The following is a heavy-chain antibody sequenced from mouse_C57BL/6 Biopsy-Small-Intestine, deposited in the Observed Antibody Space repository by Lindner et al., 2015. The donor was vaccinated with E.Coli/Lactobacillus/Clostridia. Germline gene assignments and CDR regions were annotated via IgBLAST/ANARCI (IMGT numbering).Heavy chain of an antibody. V-gene: IGHV1-74*01. Sequence: SVKVSCKSSGYALSSFGISWVRQAPGQGLEWMGWTNPHNGQTNYAQKFRGRVTMTSDTATSSVYMEVRSLRPDDTAVYYCAGYTNDWWLGYWGQGTLVTVSA. J-gene: IGHJ3*01. CDR3: AGYTNDWWLGY. CDR1: GYALSSFG. CDR2: TNPHNGQT. D-gene: IGHD1-1*02.